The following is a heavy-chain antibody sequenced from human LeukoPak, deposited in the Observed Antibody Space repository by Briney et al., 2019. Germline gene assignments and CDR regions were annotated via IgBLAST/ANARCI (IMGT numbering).Heavy chain of an antibody. CDR1: GGSISSSLYH. J-gene: IGHJ5*02. D-gene: IGHD3/OR15-3a*01. CDR3: ARQEIGLRSFDP. Sequence: PSETLSLTCTVSGGSISSSLYHWGWIRQSPRKNLEWLGSIYYTGTTHYHPSLKSRVTISVDTSKNQFSLNLSSVTAADTAVYYGARQEIGLRSFDPWGQGTLVTVSS. CDR2: IYYTGTT. V-gene: IGHV4-39*01.